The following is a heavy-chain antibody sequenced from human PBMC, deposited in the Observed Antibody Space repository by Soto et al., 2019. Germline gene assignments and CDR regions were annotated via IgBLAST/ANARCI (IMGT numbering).Heavy chain of an antibody. V-gene: IGHV5-51*01. CDR2: IYPSDSET. Sequence: GESLKIPCKGSGYTFTNYWIGWVRQMPGKGLEWMGIIYPSDSETRYSPSFQDQVTISADKSITTAYLQWSSLRASDTAMYYCARRVGLQGALDIWGQGTMVTVSS. D-gene: IGHD2-2*01. CDR1: GYTFTNYW. J-gene: IGHJ3*02. CDR3: ARRVGLQGALDI.